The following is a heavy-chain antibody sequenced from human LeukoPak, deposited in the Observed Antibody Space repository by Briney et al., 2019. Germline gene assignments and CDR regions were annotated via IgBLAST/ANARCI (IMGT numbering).Heavy chain of an antibody. D-gene: IGHD4-17*01. CDR3: ARQGIHDYDDY. Sequence: SETLSLTCTVSGGSISSSSYYWSWIRQPPGKGLEWIGEINHSGSTNYNPSLKSRVTISVDTSKNQFSLKLSSVTAADTAVYYCARQGIHDYDDYWGQGTLVTVSS. CDR2: INHSGST. J-gene: IGHJ4*02. CDR1: GGSISSSSYY. V-gene: IGHV4-39*01.